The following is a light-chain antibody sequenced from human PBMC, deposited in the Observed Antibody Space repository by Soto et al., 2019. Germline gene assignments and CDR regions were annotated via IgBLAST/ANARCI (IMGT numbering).Light chain of an antibody. Sequence: DIQMTQSPFSLSASVGDSVTIXXQASQDIKNYLNWYQQKSGKAPKIXIYDASDLETGVPSRFSGSGAGTDFTFTINSLQPEDIATYYCQQYDNLPLTFGGGTKVDI. CDR3: QQYDNLPLT. J-gene: IGKJ4*01. CDR1: QDIKNY. CDR2: DAS. V-gene: IGKV1-33*01.